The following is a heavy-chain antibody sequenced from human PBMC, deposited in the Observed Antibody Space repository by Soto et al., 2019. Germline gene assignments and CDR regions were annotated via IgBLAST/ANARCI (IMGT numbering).Heavy chain of an antibody. D-gene: IGHD3-3*01. Sequence: GGSLRLSCAASGFTFSSYWMSWVRQAPGKGLEWVANIKQDGSEKYYVDSVKGRFTISRDNAKNSLYLQMNSLRAEDTAVYYCARDSRGRYDFWSGSTPRMDVWGQGTTVTVSS. J-gene: IGHJ6*02. CDR1: GFTFSSYW. V-gene: IGHV3-7*03. CDR3: ARDSRGRYDFWSGSTPRMDV. CDR2: IKQDGSEK.